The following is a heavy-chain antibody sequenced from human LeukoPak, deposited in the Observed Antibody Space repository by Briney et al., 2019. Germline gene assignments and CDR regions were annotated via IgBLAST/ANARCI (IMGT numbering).Heavy chain of an antibody. CDR2: IYPGDSDT. J-gene: IGHJ4*02. D-gene: IGHD4-17*01. CDR1: GYSFTSYW. V-gene: IGHV5-51*01. Sequence: GESLKISCKGSGYSFTSYWIGWVRQMPGKGLEWMGIIYPGDSDTRYSPSFQGQVTIPADESISTAYLQWSSLKASGTAMYYCARQSLNYGDYGEFDYWGQGTLVTVSS. CDR3: ARQSLNYGDYGEFDY.